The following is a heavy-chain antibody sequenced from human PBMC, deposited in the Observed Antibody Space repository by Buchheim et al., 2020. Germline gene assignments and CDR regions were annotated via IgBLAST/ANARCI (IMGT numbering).Heavy chain of an antibody. D-gene: IGHD3-22*01. J-gene: IGHJ6*02. Sequence: QVQLVQSGAEVKKPGASVKVSCKASGYTFTGYYMHWVRQAPGQGLEWMGWINPNSGGTNYAQKFQGRGNMTRDTSIRTAYMELSRLRSDDTAVYYCARVVRGYYDSSGYPPGYYYGMDVWGQGTT. CDR1: GYTFTGYY. CDR2: INPNSGGT. V-gene: IGHV1-2*02. CDR3: ARVVRGYYDSSGYPPGYYYGMDV.